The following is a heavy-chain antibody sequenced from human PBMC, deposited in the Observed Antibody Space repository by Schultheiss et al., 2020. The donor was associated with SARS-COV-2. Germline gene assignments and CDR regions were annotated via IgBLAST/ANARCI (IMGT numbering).Heavy chain of an antibody. D-gene: IGHD4-11*01. J-gene: IGHJ6*03. Sequence: GGSLRLSCAASGFTFSSYAMSWVRQAPGKGLEWVAVISYDGSNKYYADSVKGRFTISRDNSKNTLYLQMNSLRAEDTAVYYCAKDYSNQYYYYYYMDVWGKGTTVTVSS. CDR1: GFTFSSYA. CDR3: AKDYSNQYYYYYYMDV. CDR2: ISYDGSNK. V-gene: IGHV3-30*18.